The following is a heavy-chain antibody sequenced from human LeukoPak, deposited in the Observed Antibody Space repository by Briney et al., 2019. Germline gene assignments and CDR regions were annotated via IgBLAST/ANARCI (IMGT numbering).Heavy chain of an antibody. V-gene: IGHV3-23*01. Sequence: GGSMRLSCAASGFTFSSYAMSWVRQAQGKGLEWVSAISGSGGSTYYADSVKGRFTISRDNSKNTLYLQMNSLRAEDTAVYYCAKNIYRIAVAGPFDYWGQGTLVTVSS. J-gene: IGHJ4*02. D-gene: IGHD6-19*01. CDR3: AKNIYRIAVAGPFDY. CDR2: ISGSGGST. CDR1: GFTFSSYA.